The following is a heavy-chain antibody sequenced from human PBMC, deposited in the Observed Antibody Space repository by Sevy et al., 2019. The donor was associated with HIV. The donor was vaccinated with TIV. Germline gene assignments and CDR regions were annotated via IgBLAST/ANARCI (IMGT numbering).Heavy chain of an antibody. CDR1: GFTFSSYC. J-gene: IGHJ4*02. Sequence: GGSLRLSCEASGFTFSSYCMSWVRQAPGKGLEWVANIKEDGSVKYYVESVKGRFTISIDNAKNTVYLQMKSLRAEDAALNYCVRALDAAVNDWGLGTLVTVSS. D-gene: IGHD6-19*01. V-gene: IGHV3-7*01. CDR2: IKEDGSVK. CDR3: VRALDAAVND.